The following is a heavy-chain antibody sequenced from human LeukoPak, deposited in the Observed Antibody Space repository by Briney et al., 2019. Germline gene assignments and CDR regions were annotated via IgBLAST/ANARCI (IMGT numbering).Heavy chain of an antibody. J-gene: IGHJ6*02. CDR2: IWYDGSNK. D-gene: IGHD2-15*01. V-gene: IGHV3-33*08. CDR3: ARARYCSGGSCYYYYGMDV. CDR1: GFSFSGYA. Sequence: GGSLRLSCAASGFSFSGYAMHWLRQAPGKGLEWVAVIWYDGSNKYYADSVKGRFTISRDNSKNTLYLQMNSLRAEDTAVYYCARARYCSGGSCYYYYGMDVWGQGTTVTVSS.